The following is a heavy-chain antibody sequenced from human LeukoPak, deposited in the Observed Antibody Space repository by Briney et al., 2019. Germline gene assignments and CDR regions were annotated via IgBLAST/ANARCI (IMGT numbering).Heavy chain of an antibody. V-gene: IGHV4-59*11. CDR2: IFYSGTT. D-gene: IGHD3-10*01. CDR3: ARNLPQYYYGSGSYFRPRNIDY. Sequence: PETLSLTCTVSGGSISSHFWSWIRQPPGKGLEWIGYIFYSGTTKYNPSLRSRVTISADTSKNQFSLKLSSVTAVDTAVYYCARNLPQYYYGSGSYFRPRNIDYWGQGTLVTVSS. CDR1: GGSISSHF. J-gene: IGHJ4*02.